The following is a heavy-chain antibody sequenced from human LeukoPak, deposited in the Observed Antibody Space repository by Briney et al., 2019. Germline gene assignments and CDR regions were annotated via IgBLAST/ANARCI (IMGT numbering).Heavy chain of an antibody. D-gene: IGHD3-3*01. V-gene: IGHV3-21*01. CDR3: ASLPVLRFLVDVDI. Sequence: PGGSLRLSCAASGFTFSGYTMNWVRQAPGKGLEWVSSISSSSSYIYYADLVKGRFTISRDNAKNSLYLQMNSLRAEDTAVYYCASLPVLRFLVDVDIWGQGTMVTVSS. CDR2: ISSSSSYI. CDR1: GFTFSGYT. J-gene: IGHJ3*02.